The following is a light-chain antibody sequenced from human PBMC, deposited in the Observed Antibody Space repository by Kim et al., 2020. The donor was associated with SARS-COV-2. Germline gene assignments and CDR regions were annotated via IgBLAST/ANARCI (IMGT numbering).Light chain of an antibody. CDR1: QSVSSY. Sequence: CWSPGERATRACRASQSVSSYVAWYQQKPGQAPRLLIYDASNRATGIPARFSGSGSGTDFTLTISSLEPEDFAVYYCQQRSNWRETFGQGTKLEI. CDR2: DAS. J-gene: IGKJ2*01. CDR3: QQRSNWRET. V-gene: IGKV3-11*01.